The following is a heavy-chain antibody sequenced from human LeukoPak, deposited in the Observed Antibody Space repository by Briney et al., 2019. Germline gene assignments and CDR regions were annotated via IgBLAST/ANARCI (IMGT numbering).Heavy chain of an antibody. V-gene: IGHV1-2*02. CDR2: INPNSGGT. D-gene: IGHD4-17*01. J-gene: IGHJ4*02. CDR3: ARGYSTVTAYFDY. CDR1: GYTFTGYY. Sequence: ASVKVSCKASGYTFTGYYMHWVRQAPGQGLEWMGWINPNSGGTNYAQKFQGRVTMTRDTSISTAYMELSRLRSDDTAVYYCARGYSTVTAYFDYWGQGTLVTVSS.